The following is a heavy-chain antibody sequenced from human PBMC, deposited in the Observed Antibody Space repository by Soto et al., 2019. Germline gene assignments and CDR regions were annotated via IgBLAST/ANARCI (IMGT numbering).Heavy chain of an antibody. CDR1: GGSISSGGYY. V-gene: IGHV4-31*03. J-gene: IGHJ5*02. D-gene: IGHD6-19*01. Sequence: QVQLQESGPGLVKPSQTLSLTCTVSGGSISSGGYYWSWIRQYPGKGLGWIGYIYYSGTTYYNTSIRSRVTISMDRCKYQCSLNLSSITAADTAVYSCARTPGWAIGFDPWGQGTLVTVSS. CDR2: IYYSGTT. CDR3: ARTPGWAIGFDP.